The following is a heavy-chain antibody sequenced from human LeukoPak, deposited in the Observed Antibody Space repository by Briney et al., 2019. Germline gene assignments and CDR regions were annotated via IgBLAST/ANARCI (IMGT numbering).Heavy chain of an antibody. CDR2: ISPNSGDT. V-gene: IGHV1-2*02. CDR3: MRGGGNSWFDY. D-gene: IGHD6-13*01. J-gene: IGHJ4*02. CDR1: GYTFTRHY. Sequence: ASVKVSCKASGYTFTRHYFHWVRQAPGQGLEWMGWISPNSGDTNFAQKFQGRVTMTRATSISTVYMELTSLRSDDTALYYCMRGGGNSWFDYWGQGTLVSVSS.